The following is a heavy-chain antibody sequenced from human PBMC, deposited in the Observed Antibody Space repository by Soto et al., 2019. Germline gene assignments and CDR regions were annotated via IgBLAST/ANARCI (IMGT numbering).Heavy chain of an antibody. CDR2: ISSSSSTI. Sequence: PGGSLRLSCAASGFTFSSYSMNWVRQAPGKGLEWVSYISSSSSTIYYADSVKGRFTISRDNAKNSLYLQMNSLRDEDTAVYYCARDRRFLAVGYYYGMDVWGQGTTVTVSS. CDR1: GFTFSSYS. D-gene: IGHD3-3*01. V-gene: IGHV3-48*02. CDR3: ARDRRFLAVGYYYGMDV. J-gene: IGHJ6*02.